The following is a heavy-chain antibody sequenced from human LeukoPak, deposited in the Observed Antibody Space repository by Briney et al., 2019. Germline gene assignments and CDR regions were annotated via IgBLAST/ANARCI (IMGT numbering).Heavy chain of an antibody. CDR1: GYTFTSYY. V-gene: IGHV1-69*06. Sequence: GASVKVSCKASGYTFTSYYMHWVRQAPGQGLEWMGGIIPIFGTTNYAQKFQGRVTITADKSTSTAYMELSSLRSEDTAVYYCARGYYDFWSGLTRTFDIWGQGTMVTVSS. D-gene: IGHD3-3*01. J-gene: IGHJ3*02. CDR2: IIPIFGTT. CDR3: ARGYYDFWSGLTRTFDI.